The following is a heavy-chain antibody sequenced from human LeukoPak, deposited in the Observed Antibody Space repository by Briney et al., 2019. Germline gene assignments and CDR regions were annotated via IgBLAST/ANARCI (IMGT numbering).Heavy chain of an antibody. CDR1: GFTFSSYA. Sequence: GGSLRLSCAASGFTFSSYAMSWVRQAPGKGLEWVSAISGSGGSTYYADSVKGRFTISRDNSKNTLYLQMNSLRAEDTAVYYCAKADYFYCSGGSCGSEDFDYWGQGTLVTVSS. V-gene: IGHV3-23*01. D-gene: IGHD2-15*01. CDR3: AKADYFYCSGGSCGSEDFDY. CDR2: ISGSGGST. J-gene: IGHJ4*02.